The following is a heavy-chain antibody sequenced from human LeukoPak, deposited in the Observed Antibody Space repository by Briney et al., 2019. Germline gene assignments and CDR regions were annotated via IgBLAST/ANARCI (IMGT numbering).Heavy chain of an antibody. CDR2: IKQDGSEK. V-gene: IGHV3-7*03. CDR1: GFTFCTYL. CDR3: ARRAGGYSHPYDY. D-gene: IGHD4-23*01. Sequence: GGSLRLSSAASGFTFCTYLMSWVRQAPGKGLEWVANIKQDGSEKYYADSVKCRFTIPRDNAKNSLYLQMNSLRAEDTAVYYCARRAGGYSHPYDYWGQGILVTVSS. J-gene: IGHJ4*02.